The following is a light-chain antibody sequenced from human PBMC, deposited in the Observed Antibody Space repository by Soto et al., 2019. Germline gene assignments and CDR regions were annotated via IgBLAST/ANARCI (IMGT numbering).Light chain of an antibody. V-gene: IGKV3-20*01. J-gene: IGKJ4*01. CDR2: GAS. CDR1: QSVGKY. Sequence: EIVMTQSPATLSLSPVERATLSCRASQSVGKYLVWYQQKPGQAPRLLIYGASTRATGIPARFSGSGSGTDFTLTISRLEPEDFAVYYCQQYGSSPLTCGGGTKGDIK. CDR3: QQYGSSPLT.